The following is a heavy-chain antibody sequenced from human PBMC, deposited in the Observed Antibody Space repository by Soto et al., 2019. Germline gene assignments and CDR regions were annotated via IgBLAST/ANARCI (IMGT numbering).Heavy chain of an antibody. CDR3: VRVQRSDPFFDY. J-gene: IGHJ4*02. CDR2: INPDGAT. Sequence: SETLSLTCAVYGGSLSGYYWDWIRQPPGKGLEWIGEINPDGATNYTPSLRGRVTISIDTSRNQFSLKLSSVTAADTAVYYCVRVQRSDPFFDYSGQGALVT. V-gene: IGHV4-34*01. CDR1: GGSLSGYY.